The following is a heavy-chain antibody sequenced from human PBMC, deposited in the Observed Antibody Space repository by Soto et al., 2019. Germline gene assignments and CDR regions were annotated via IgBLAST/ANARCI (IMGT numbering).Heavy chain of an antibody. Sequence: GGSLRLSCAASGFTFSNAWMSWVRQAPGKGLEWVGRIKSKTDGGTTDYAAPVKGRFTISRDDSKNTLYLQMNSLKTEDTAVYYCTTDRACAWAAGGDAFDIWGQGTMVTVSS. V-gene: IGHV3-15*01. D-gene: IGHD7-27*01. J-gene: IGHJ3*02. CDR3: TTDRACAWAAGGDAFDI. CDR1: GFTFSNAW. CDR2: IKSKTDGGTT.